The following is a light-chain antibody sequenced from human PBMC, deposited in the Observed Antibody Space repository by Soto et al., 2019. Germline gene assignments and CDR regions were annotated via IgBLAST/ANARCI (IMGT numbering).Light chain of an antibody. CDR2: SNN. CDR1: SSNIGSNT. CDR3: SSYTSSSTRLYV. V-gene: IGLV1-44*01. Sequence: QSVLTQPPSASGTPGQRVTISCSGSSSNIGSNTVNWYQQLPGTAPKLLIYSNNQRPSGVPDRFSGSKSGTSASLAISGLQSEDEADYYCSSYTSSSTRLYVFGTGTKVTVL. J-gene: IGLJ1*01.